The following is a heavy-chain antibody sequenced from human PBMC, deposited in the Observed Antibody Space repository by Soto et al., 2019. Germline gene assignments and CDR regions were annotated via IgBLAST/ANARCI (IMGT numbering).Heavy chain of an antibody. CDR2: IRSKAYGETT. CDR3: TRGREWELLLSHY. J-gene: IGHJ4*02. Sequence: GGSLRLSCTTSGFTFVGYAMSWFRQAPGKGLEWVGFIRSKAYGETTEYAASVKGRFTFSRDDSKNIAYLQMNSLKIEDTAVYYCTRGREWELLLSHYWGQGALVTVSS. CDR1: GFTFVGYA. D-gene: IGHD1-26*01. V-gene: IGHV3-49*03.